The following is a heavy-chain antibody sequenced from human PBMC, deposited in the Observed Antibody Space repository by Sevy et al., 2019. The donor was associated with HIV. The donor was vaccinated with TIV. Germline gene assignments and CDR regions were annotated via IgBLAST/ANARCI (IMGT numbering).Heavy chain of an antibody. CDR2: ISSVSTII. CDR3: ARVVGYVSGNYYKYYYHLDV. CDR1: GFSFSSYD. D-gene: IGHD3-10*01. Sequence: GGSLRLSCTASGFSFSSYDMNWVRQAPGKGLEWVSSISSVSTIIYYGDSVRGRLSISRDNAKKSLYLQLNSLRFEDTAVYYCARVVGYVSGNYYKYYYHLDVWGQGTAVTVSS. V-gene: IGHV3-21*01. J-gene: IGHJ6*02.